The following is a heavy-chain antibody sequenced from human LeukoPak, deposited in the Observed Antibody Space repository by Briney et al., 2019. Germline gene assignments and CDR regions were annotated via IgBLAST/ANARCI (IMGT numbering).Heavy chain of an antibody. J-gene: IGHJ5*02. D-gene: IGHD6-13*01. Sequence: GGSLRLSCAASGFTFSDYAMHWVRQAPGKGLQYVSSISSNGGATYYVDSVRGRFTISRDNSKSTLYLQMGSLRSDDTAVYYCASGPPPAVVLHDSTRIAAAGPLDNWFDPWGQGTLVTVSS. CDR3: ASGPPPAVVLHDSTRIAAAGPLDNWFDP. CDR2: ISSNGGAT. CDR1: GFTFSDYA. V-gene: IGHV3-64*02.